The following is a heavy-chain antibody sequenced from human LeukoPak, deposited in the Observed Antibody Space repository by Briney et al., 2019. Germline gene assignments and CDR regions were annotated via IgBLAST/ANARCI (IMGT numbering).Heavy chain of an antibody. CDR2: IESDGTRT. CDR1: GITLSDYW. V-gene: IGHV3-74*03. D-gene: IGHD2-2*03. Sequence: GGSLRLSCAASGITLSDYWMYWVRQGPGKGLVHVSRIESDGTRTVYADSVKGRFTISRDNAKNTMYLQMNSLRAEDTAVYYCVRGGHKLDIETSRCHYGLDVWGQGTTVTVSS. CDR3: VRGGHKLDIETSRCHYGLDV. J-gene: IGHJ6*02.